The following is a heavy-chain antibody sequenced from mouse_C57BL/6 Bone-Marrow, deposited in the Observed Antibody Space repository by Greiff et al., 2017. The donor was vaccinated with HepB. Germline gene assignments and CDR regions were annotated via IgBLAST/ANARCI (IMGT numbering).Heavy chain of an antibody. CDR1: GFSLTSYG. J-gene: IGHJ3*01. V-gene: IGHV2-2*01. CDR3: ARNGFAY. Sequence: QVHVKQSGPGLVQPSPSLSITCTASGFSLTSYGVHWVRQSPGKGLEWLGVIWSGGSTDYNAAFISRLSISKDNSKSQVSFKMNSLQADDTAIYYCARNGFAYWGQGTLVTVSA. CDR2: IWSGGST.